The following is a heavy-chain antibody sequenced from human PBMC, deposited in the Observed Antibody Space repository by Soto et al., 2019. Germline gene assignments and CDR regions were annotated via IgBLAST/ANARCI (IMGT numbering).Heavy chain of an antibody. V-gene: IGHV4-31*03. Sequence: PSETLSLTCTVSGGSISSGGYYWSWIRQHPGKGLEWIGYIYYSGSTYYNPSLKSRVTISVDTSKNQFSLKLSSVTAADTAVYYCARAQLLGGVTNYWGQGTLVTVSS. CDR2: IYYSGST. D-gene: IGHD3-16*01. J-gene: IGHJ4*02. CDR1: GGSISSGGYY. CDR3: ARAQLLGGVTNY.